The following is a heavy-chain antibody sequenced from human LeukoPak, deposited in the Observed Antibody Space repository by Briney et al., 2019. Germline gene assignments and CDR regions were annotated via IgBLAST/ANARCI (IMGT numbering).Heavy chain of an antibody. J-gene: IGHJ3*02. CDR2: ISSSSSTI. CDR1: GFTFNIYT. Sequence: GGSLRLSCAASGFTFNIYTMNWVRQAPGKGLEWVSYISSSSSTIYYADSVKGRFTISRDNAKNSLYLQMNSLRAEDTAVYYCARDLSMAYCSGGSCSLGAFDIWGQGTMVTVSS. V-gene: IGHV3-48*01. CDR3: ARDLSMAYCSGGSCSLGAFDI. D-gene: IGHD2-15*01.